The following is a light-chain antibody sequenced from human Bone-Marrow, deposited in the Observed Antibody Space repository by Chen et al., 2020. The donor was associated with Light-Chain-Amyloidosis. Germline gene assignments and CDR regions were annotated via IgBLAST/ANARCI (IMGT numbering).Light chain of an antibody. CDR2: DDS. V-gene: IGLV3-21*02. CDR3: QVWDRSSDRPV. CDR1: NFGSTS. Sequence: SYVLTQPSSGSVAPGLTATIACGGNNFGSTSVHWYHQTPGQAPLLVVYDDSDRPSGIPERLSGCNAGNTATLTISRVEAGDEADYYCQVWDRSSDRPVFGGGTKLTVL. J-gene: IGLJ3*02.